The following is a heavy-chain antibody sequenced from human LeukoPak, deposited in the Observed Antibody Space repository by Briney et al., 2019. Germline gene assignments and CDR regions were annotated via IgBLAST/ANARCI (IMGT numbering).Heavy chain of an antibody. CDR3: ARGQNTNYDILTGYYPYYYGMDV. V-gene: IGHV1-2*02. J-gene: IGHJ6*02. Sequence: ASVKVSCKASAGTFSSYAISWVRQAHGQGLEWMGWINPNSGGTNYAQKFQGRVTMTRDTSISTAHMALSRLRSDDTAVYYCARGQNTNYDILTGYYPYYYGMDVWGQGTTVTVSS. CDR1: AGTFSSYA. D-gene: IGHD3-9*01. CDR2: INPNSGGT.